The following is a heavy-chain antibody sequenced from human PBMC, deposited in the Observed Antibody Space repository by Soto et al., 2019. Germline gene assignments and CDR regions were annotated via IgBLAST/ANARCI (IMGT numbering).Heavy chain of an antibody. Sequence: SETLPLTCTVSGGSISSYYWSWIRQPPGKGLEWIGYIYYSGSTNYNPSLKSRVTISVDTSKNQFSLKLSSVTAADTAVYYCAGRITMVRGVIPPFDPWGQGTLVTVSS. V-gene: IGHV4-59*01. CDR3: AGRITMVRGVIPPFDP. CDR1: GGSISSYY. D-gene: IGHD3-10*01. CDR2: IYYSGST. J-gene: IGHJ5*02.